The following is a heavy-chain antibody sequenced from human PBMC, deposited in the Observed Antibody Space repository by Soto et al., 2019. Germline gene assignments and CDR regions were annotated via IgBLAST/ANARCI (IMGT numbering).Heavy chain of an antibody. CDR3: ARETSPPTSDDAFDI. Sequence: QVQLVESGGGVGQPGRSLRLSCAASGFTFSSYGMHWVRQAPGKGLEWVAVIWYDGSNKDYADSVKGRFTISRDNSKNTLYLQMNSRRAEDTAVYYCARETSPPTSDDAFDIWGQGTMVTVSS. CDR1: GFTFSSYG. D-gene: IGHD6-6*01. V-gene: IGHV3-33*01. CDR2: IWYDGSNK. J-gene: IGHJ3*02.